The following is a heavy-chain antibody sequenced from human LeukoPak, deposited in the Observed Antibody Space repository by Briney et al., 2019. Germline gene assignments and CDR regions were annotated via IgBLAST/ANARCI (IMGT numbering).Heavy chain of an antibody. J-gene: IGHJ3*02. CDR3: ARVPIPYSTYYYDSSGPSDAFDI. CDR2: IKQDGSEK. V-gene: IGHV3-7*01. CDR1: GFTFSSYW. Sequence: GGSLRLSCAASGFTFSSYWMSWVRQAPGKGLEWVANIKQDGSEKYYVDSVKGRFTISRDNAKNSLYLQMNSLRAEDTAVYYCARVPIPYSTYYYDSSGPSDAFDIWGQGTMVTVSS. D-gene: IGHD3-22*01.